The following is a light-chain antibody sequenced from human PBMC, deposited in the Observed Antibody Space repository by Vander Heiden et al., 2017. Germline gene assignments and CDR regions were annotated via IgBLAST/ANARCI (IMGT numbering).Light chain of an antibody. CDR2: DVS. CDR1: SSDVGGYNY. CDR3: NSYTSSSTRV. Sequence: QSALTQPASVSGSPGQSITISCTGTSSDVGGYNYVSWYQQHPGKAPKLMIFDVSNRPSGVSIRFSGSRSGNTASLTISGLQAENEADYYCNSYTSSSTRVFGGGTKLTVI. V-gene: IGLV2-14*01. J-gene: IGLJ2*01.